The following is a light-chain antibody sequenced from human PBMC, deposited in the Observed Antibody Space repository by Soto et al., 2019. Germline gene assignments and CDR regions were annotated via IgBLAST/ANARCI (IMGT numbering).Light chain of an antibody. CDR2: GAS. CDR1: QSVSSN. Sequence: EIVITQSPATLSVSAGERATLSYRASQSVSSNIAWYQQKPGQAPRLLIYGASTRATGIPGRFGGSGSGTEFTLTISSLQSEDFAVYYCQAYNSWPPDLFGQGTKLEIK. J-gene: IGKJ2*01. V-gene: IGKV3-15*01. CDR3: QAYNSWPPDL.